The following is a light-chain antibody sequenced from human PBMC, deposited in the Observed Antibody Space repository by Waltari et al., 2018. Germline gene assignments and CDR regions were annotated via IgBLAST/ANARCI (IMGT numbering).Light chain of an antibody. J-gene: IGKJ4*01. CDR1: ENLRVY. CDR3: GQRSNWPLT. Sequence: DIVLTHSPAILSLSPGVRAILPYRASENLRVYLAWHQQKPGQAPRPLIYDTSSRATGSPARFSGSGSGTDFTLTISSLEPEDFAVYYCGQRSNWPLTFGGGTKVQIK. V-gene: IGKV3-11*01. CDR2: DTS.